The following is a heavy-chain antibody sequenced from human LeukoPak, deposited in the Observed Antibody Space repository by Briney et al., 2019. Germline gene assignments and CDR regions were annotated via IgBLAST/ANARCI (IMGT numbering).Heavy chain of an antibody. D-gene: IGHD3-22*01. CDR3: ARGGITMIAVVPEY. CDR1: GFTSSDYY. CDR2: TSSSGSTI. Sequence: GGSLRLSCAASGFTSSDYYMSWIRQAPGKGLEWVSYTSSSGSTIYDADSVKGRFTISRDNTKNSLYLQMNSLRAEDTAVYYCARGGITMIAVVPEYWGQGTLVTVSS. V-gene: IGHV3-11*04. J-gene: IGHJ4*02.